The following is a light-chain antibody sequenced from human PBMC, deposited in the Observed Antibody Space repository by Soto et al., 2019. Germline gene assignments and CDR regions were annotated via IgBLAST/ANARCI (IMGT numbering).Light chain of an antibody. V-gene: IGKV1-5*03. CDR1: RSISTW. CDR2: KAS. Sequence: DIQMTQSPSTLSASVGDRVTITCRASRSISTWLAWYQQKPGKAPNLLIYKASSLESGVPSRFSGSGSGTEFTLTISSLQPDDLATYYCQQYNDYSWMFDQGTKVEIK. CDR3: QQYNDYSWM. J-gene: IGKJ1*01.